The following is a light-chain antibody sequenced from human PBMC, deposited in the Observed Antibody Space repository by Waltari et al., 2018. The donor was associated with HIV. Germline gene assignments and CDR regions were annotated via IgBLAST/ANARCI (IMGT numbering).Light chain of an antibody. CDR1: SSDVGGYNS. CDR3: SSYAGSNNVG. V-gene: IGLV2-8*01. J-gene: IGLJ2*01. Sequence: QSALTQPPSASGSPGQSVTISCTGTSSDVGGYNSVPWYQHHPGKAPQVIIYQVTNRPPGVPDRFSGSKSGNTASLPVSGLQVEEEADYYCSSYAGSNNVGFGGGTKLTVL. CDR2: QVT.